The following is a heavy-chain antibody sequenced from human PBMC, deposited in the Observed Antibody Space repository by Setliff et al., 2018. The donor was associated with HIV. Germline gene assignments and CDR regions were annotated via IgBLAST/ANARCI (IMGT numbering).Heavy chain of an antibody. CDR2: ISGSGVNS. CDR3: AKTSNTGYLFCSDY. J-gene: IGHJ4*02. V-gene: IGHV3-23*01. Sequence: GGSLRLSCAASGFTFSNYVINWVLQAPGKGLEWISGISGSGVNSYYADSVKGRFTISRDNSKNTVYLQMNSRRAEDTAVYYCAKTSNTGYLFCSDYWGQGTLVTVSS. CDR1: GFTFSNYV. D-gene: IGHD3-9*01.